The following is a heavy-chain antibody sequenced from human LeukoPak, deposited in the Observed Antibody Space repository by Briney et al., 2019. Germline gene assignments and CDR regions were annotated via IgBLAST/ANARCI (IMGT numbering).Heavy chain of an antibody. Sequence: PSQTLSLTCTVSGGSISNGDYYWSWIRQPPGKGLEWIGYIYYSGSTYYNPSLKSRVTISVDTSKNQFSLKLSSVTAADTAVYYCARAEAYCGGDCYSNYFDYWGQGTLVTVSS. CDR2: IYYSGST. CDR1: GGSISNGDYY. J-gene: IGHJ4*02. CDR3: ARAEAYCGGDCYSNYFDY. V-gene: IGHV4-30-4*08. D-gene: IGHD2-21*02.